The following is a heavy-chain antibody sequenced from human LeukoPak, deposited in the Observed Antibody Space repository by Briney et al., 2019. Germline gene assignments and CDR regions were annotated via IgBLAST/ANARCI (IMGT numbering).Heavy chain of an antibody. CDR1: GFTFDDYA. CDR2: ISWNSGSI. D-gene: IGHD6-19*01. Sequence: GRSLGLSCAASGFTFDDYAMHWVRQAPGKGLEWVSGISWNSGSIGYADSVKGRFTISRDNAKNSLYLQMNSLRAEDTALYYCAKDPVAGMIRNDYWGQGTLVTVSS. J-gene: IGHJ4*02. V-gene: IGHV3-9*01. CDR3: AKDPVAGMIRNDY.